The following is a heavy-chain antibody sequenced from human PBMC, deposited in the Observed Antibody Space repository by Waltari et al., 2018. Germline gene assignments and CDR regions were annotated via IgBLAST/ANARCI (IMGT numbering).Heavy chain of an antibody. Sequence: VQLVESGGGLVQPGGSLRLSCAASGFTFSSYAMHWVRQAPGKGLEWVAVISYDGSNKYDADSVKGRFTISRDNSKNTLYLQMNSLRAEDTAVYYCASLGYWGQGTLVTVSS. CDR2: ISYDGSNK. J-gene: IGHJ4*02. V-gene: IGHV3-30-3*01. D-gene: IGHD7-27*01. CDR1: GFTFSSYA. CDR3: ASLGY.